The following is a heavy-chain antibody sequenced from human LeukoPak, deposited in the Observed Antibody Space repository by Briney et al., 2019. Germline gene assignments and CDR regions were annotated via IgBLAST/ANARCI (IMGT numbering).Heavy chain of an antibody. Sequence: GGSLRLSCAASGFTFRNFWMSWVRQAPGKGLEWLANINQDGSAKYYVDSVKGRFTISRDNAKNSLYLEMNSLRGEDTAVYYCTISDDSIGNNWGQGTLVTVSS. J-gene: IGHJ4*02. CDR2: INQDGSAK. CDR1: GFTFRNFW. CDR3: TISDDSIGNN. V-gene: IGHV3-7*01. D-gene: IGHD4-23*01.